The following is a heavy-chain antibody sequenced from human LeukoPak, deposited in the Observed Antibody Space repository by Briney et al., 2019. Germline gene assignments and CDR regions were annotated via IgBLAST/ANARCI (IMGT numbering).Heavy chain of an antibody. CDR2: ISGSGTT. CDR1: GFSFSTNG. CDR3: AKMQGYFDY. Sequence: GGSLRLSCAASGFSFSTNGMSWVRQAPGKGLEWVSAISGSGTTHYADSVKGRFTISRDNSKYTVSLQMNSLRAEDTAVYHCAKMQGYFDYWGRGTLVAVSS. V-gene: IGHV3-23*01. J-gene: IGHJ4*02.